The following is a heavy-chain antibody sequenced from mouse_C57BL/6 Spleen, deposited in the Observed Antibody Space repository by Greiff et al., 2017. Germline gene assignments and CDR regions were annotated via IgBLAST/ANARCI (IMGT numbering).Heavy chain of an antibody. V-gene: IGHV2-6*01. D-gene: IGHD1-1*01. Sequence: VQVVESGPGLVAPSQSLSITCTVSGFSLTSYGVDWVRQSPGKGLEWLGVIWGVGSTNYNSALKSRLSISKDNSKSQVFLKMNSLQTDDTAMYYCARLTTVVATGDAMDYWGQGTSVTVSS. CDR1: GFSLTSYG. CDR3: ARLTTVVATGDAMDY. CDR2: IWGVGST. J-gene: IGHJ4*01.